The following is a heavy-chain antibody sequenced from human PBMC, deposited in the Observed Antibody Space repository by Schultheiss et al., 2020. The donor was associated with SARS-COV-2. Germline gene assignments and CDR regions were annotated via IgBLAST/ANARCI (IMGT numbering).Heavy chain of an antibody. J-gene: IGHJ4*02. CDR1: GFTFTTYS. D-gene: IGHD3-22*01. CDR3: AKRRDSSDYGDFDC. V-gene: IGHV3-30-3*02. CDR2: ISYDGSEE. Sequence: GGSLRLSCAASGFTFTTYSVHWVRQAPGKGLEWVALISYDGSEEYYADSVKGRFTFSRDNSKNTLYLQMNSLRAEDTAVYYCAKRRDSSDYGDFDCWGQGTLVTVSS.